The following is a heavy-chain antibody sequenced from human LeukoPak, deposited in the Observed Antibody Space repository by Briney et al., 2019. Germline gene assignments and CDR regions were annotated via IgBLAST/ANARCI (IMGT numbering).Heavy chain of an antibody. CDR2: FDPEDGET. D-gene: IGHD5-12*01. CDR1: GYTLTELS. V-gene: IGHV1-24*01. Sequence: ASVKVSCKGSGYTLTELSIHWVRQAPGKGLEWMGGFDPEDGETIYAQKFQGRVTMTEDTSTDTADMELSSLRSEDTAVYYCATDYRLDIAATTLDHWGERPLVSVSS. CDR3: ATDYRLDIAATTLDH. J-gene: IGHJ4*02.